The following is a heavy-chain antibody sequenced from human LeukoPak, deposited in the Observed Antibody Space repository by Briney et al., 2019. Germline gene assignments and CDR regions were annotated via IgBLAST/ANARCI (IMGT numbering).Heavy chain of an antibody. D-gene: IGHD6-19*01. V-gene: IGHV3-43*02. Sequence: GGSLRLSRAADALSFVNYAIHWVRQAPGKGLEWVSLISVDGGSTFYADSVRGRFTISRDDTRKSLSLEMRCERSEDAALYCCARESETSGWLDYWGQGTLVTVSS. CDR2: ISVDGGST. CDR1: ALSFVNYA. CDR3: ARESETSGWLDY. J-gene: IGHJ4*02.